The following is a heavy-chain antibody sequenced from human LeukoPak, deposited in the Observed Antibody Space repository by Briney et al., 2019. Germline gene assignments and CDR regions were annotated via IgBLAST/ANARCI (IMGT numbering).Heavy chain of an antibody. J-gene: IGHJ4*02. CDR1: GFTFDDYA. D-gene: IGHD3-16*02. CDR3: AKDRHPRLRLGELSFDY. V-gene: IGHV3-9*01. CDR2: ISWNSGSI. Sequence: GRSLRLSCAASGFTFDDYAMHWVRQAPGKGLEWVSGISWNSGSIGYADSVKGRFTISRDNAKNSLYLQMNSLRAEDTALYYCAKDRHPRLRLGELSFDYWGQGTLVTVSS.